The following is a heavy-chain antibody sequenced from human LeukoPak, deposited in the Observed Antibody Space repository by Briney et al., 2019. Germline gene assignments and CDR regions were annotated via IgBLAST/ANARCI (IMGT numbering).Heavy chain of an antibody. CDR2: ISSGGGST. Sequence: GGSPRLSCSASGFTFSTFAMHWVRQAPGERLEYVSAISSGGGSTYYADSVEGRFTISRDNSKSTLYLQMSSLRADDTAVYYCVKTTSSYYYDYWGQGTLVTVSS. CDR1: GFTFSTFA. J-gene: IGHJ4*02. CDR3: VKTTSSYYYDY. V-gene: IGHV3-64D*06. D-gene: IGHD3-22*01.